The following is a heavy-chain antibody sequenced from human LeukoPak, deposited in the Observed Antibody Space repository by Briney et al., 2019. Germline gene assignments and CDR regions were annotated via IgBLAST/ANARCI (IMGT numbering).Heavy chain of an antibody. CDR3: AKGTSLINILTGYFYYFDY. CDR1: GFTFSSYA. CDR2: ISGSGGST. V-gene: IGHV3-23*01. D-gene: IGHD3-9*01. Sequence: PGGSLRLSXAASGFTFSSYAMSWVCQAPGKGLEWVSAISGSGGSTYCADSVKGRFTTSRDNSKNTLYLQMNSLRAEDTAVYYCAKGTSLINILTGYFYYFDYWGQGTLVTVSS. J-gene: IGHJ4*02.